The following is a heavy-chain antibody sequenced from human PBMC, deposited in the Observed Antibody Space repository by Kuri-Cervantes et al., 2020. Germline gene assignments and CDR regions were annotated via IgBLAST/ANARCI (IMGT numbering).Heavy chain of an antibody. CDR2: ISSSGSTI. V-gene: IGHV3-48*03. J-gene: IGHJ5*02. D-gene: IGHD3-10*01. CDR3: ARVRVQGVRKAGFDP. CDR1: GFTLSTYW. Sequence: GESLKISCAASGFTLSTYWMHWVRQAPGKGLEWVSYISSSGSTIYYADSVKGRFTISRDNAKNSLYLQMNSLRAEDTAVYYCARVRVQGVRKAGFDPWGQGTLVTVSS.